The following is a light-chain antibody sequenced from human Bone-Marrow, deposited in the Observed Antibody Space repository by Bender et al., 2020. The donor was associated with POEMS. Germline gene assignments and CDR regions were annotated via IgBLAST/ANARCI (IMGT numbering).Light chain of an antibody. Sequence: QSALTQPASVSGSPGQSITISCTGTSSDVGIYNFVSWYQQHPGKAPKVVISEVNKRPSGVSNRFSASNSGNTASLTISGLQAGDEADYYCSSYAGTNDPHVVFGGGTKLTVL. CDR1: SSDVGIYNF. J-gene: IGLJ2*01. CDR2: EVN. V-gene: IGLV2-23*02. CDR3: SSYAGTNDPHVV.